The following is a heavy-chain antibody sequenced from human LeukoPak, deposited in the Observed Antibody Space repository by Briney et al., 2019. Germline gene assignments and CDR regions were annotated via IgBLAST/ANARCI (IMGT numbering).Heavy chain of an antibody. Sequence: PSETLSLTCVVHGGSFSGYYWSWIRQLPGKGMEWIGEINHSGSTNYNTSLKSRGTISVDTSKNQFSLKLSSVTAADTAVYYCARRGGYCSSTSCYAYSYFDYWGQGTLVTVAS. CDR1: GGSFSGYY. CDR3: ARRGGYCSSTSCYAYSYFDY. V-gene: IGHV4-34*01. CDR2: INHSGST. J-gene: IGHJ4*02. D-gene: IGHD2-2*01.